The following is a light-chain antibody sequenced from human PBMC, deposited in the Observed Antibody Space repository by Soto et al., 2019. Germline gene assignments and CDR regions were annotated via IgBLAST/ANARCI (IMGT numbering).Light chain of an antibody. CDR2: GAS. CDR1: QSVSSSS. J-gene: IGKJ5*01. V-gene: IGKV3-20*01. CDR3: QQYGTSPT. Sequence: EIVLTQSPGTLSLSPGERATLSCRASQSVSSSSLAWYQQKPGQAPRLLIYGASSRATGIPDRFSGSGSGTDFTLTISRLEPEDFEVYYCQQYGTSPTFGQGTRLEIK.